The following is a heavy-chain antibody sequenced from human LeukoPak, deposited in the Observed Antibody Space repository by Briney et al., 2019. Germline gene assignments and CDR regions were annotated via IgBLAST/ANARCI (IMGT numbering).Heavy chain of an antibody. Sequence: GGSLRLSCAASGFTLSSYSMNWVRQAPGKGLEWVSSISSSSSYIYYADSVKGRFTISRDNAKNSLYLQMNSLRAEDTAVYYCARGGATVVTHFDYWGQGTLVTVSS. CDR1: GFTLSSYS. D-gene: IGHD4-23*01. V-gene: IGHV3-21*01. J-gene: IGHJ4*02. CDR2: ISSSSSYI. CDR3: ARGGATVVTHFDY.